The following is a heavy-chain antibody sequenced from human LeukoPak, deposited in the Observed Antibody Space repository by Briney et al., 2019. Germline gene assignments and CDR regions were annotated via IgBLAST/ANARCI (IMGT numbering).Heavy chain of an antibody. CDR3: AKDHAGSGRAFEY. J-gene: IGHJ4*02. V-gene: IGHV3-30*04. Sequence: HPGGSLRLSCATSGFTFRTSGVHWVRQAPGKGLEWVALMSSDGINTYYADSVKGRFTVSRDSSKDILYLQMNSLRADDTAIYYCAKDHAGSGRAFEYWGQGTLVTASS. CDR1: GFTFRTSG. D-gene: IGHD3-10*01. CDR2: MSSDGINT.